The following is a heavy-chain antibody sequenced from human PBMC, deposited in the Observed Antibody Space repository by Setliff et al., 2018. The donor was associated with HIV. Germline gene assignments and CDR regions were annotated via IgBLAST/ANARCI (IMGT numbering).Heavy chain of an antibody. V-gene: IGHV4-34*01. D-gene: IGHD3-3*01. CDR2: VNHSGGT. Sequence: TSETLSLTCAVYGGSFSTYYWSWIRQSPGKRLEWLGEVNHSGGTNYNPSLKRRLIISPDASKNQFSLRLKSVTAADTAVSFCARRIFRSAFDFWGHGTLVTVSS. CDR1: GGSFSTYY. CDR3: ARRIFRSAFDF. J-gene: IGHJ4*01.